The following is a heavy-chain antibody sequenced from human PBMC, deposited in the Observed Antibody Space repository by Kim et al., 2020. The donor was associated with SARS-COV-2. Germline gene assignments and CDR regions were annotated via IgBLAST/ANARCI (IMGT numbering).Heavy chain of an antibody. V-gene: IGHV4-39*07. D-gene: IGHD3-3*01. J-gene: IGHJ6*02. CDR3: ARDRDFWSGYYYYYGMDV. Sequence: SETLSLTCTVSGGSISSSSYYWGWIRQPPGKGLEWIGSIYYSGSTYYNPSLKSRVTISVDTSKNQFSLKLSSVTAADTAVYYCARDRDFWSGYYYYYGMDVWGQGTTVTVSS. CDR2: IYYSGST. CDR1: GGSISSSSYY.